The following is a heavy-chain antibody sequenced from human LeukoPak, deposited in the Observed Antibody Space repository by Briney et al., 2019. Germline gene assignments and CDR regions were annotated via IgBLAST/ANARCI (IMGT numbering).Heavy chain of an antibody. Sequence: ASVTVSCTASGYTFTSYGISWVRQAPGQGLEWMGWISAYNGNTNYAQKLQGRVTMTTDTSTSTAYMELRSLRSDDTAVYYCAREGGYCSSTSCYWFDPWGQGTLVTVSS. V-gene: IGHV1-18*01. CDR1: GYTFTSYG. CDR3: AREGGYCSSTSCYWFDP. J-gene: IGHJ5*02. CDR2: ISAYNGNT. D-gene: IGHD2-2*01.